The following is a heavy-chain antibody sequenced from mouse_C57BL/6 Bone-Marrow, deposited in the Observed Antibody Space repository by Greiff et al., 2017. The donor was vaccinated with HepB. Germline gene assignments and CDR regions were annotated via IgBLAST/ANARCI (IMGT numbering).Heavy chain of an antibody. Sequence: QVQLQQPGAELVRPGTSVKLSCKASGYTFTSYWMHWVKQRPGQGLEWIGVIDPSDSYTHYNQKFKGKATLTVDTSSSTAYMQLSSLTSEDSAVYYCASRTGTWSYWGQGTTLTVSS. CDR2: IDPSDSYT. V-gene: IGHV1-59*01. J-gene: IGHJ2*01. CDR3: ASRTGTWSY. D-gene: IGHD4-1*01. CDR1: GYTFTSYW.